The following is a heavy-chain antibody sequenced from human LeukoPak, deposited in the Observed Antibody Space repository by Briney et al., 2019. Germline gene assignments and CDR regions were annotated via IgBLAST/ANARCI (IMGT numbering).Heavy chain of an antibody. CDR2: ISYDGSNK. V-gene: IGHV3-30*04. CDR3: ARDLAAAGTNFDY. Sequence: GGSLRLSCAASGFAFSSYAIHWVRQAPGKGLKWVAVISYDGSNKYYADSVKGRFTISRDNSKNTLYLQMNSLRAEDTAVYYCARDLAAAGTNFDYWGQGTLVTVSS. D-gene: IGHD6-13*01. J-gene: IGHJ4*02. CDR1: GFAFSSYA.